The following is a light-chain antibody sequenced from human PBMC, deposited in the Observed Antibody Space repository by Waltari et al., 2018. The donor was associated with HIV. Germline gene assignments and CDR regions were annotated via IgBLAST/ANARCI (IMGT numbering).Light chain of an antibody. V-gene: IGLV1-47*01. CDR1: SSNIGSNP. Sequence: QSVLTQPPSASGTPGQRVIISCAGISSNIGSNPVSWFQHLPGTAPKFIIYMNEQRPSGVPDRFSGSKPGTSASLAIRGLRSEAEADYYCAAWDASLSRWVFGGGTKLTVL. CDR2: MNE. J-gene: IGLJ3*02. CDR3: AAWDASLSRWV.